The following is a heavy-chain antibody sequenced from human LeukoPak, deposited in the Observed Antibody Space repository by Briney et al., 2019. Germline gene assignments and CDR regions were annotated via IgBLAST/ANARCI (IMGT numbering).Heavy chain of an antibody. D-gene: IGHD2-15*01. CDR2: INPNSGGT. Sequence: AASVTVSCKASGYTFTSYAMNWVRQAPGQGLEWMGRINPNSGGTNYAQKFQGRVTMTRDTSISTAYMELSRLRSDDTAVYYCARTTEDCSGGSCYSGYYYGMDVWGQGTTVTVSS. V-gene: IGHV1-2*06. CDR3: ARTTEDCSGGSCYSGYYYGMDV. CDR1: GYTFTSYA. J-gene: IGHJ6*02.